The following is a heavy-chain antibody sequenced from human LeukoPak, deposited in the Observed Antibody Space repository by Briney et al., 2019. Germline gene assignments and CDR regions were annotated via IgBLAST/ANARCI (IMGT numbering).Heavy chain of an antibody. CDR3: AKLAGRLLWFGDLLYFDY. CDR2: ISGSGDST. D-gene: IGHD3-10*01. Sequence: GGSLRLSCAASGFTFSSYAMSWVRQAPGKGLEWVSAISGSGDSTYYADSVKGRFTISRDNSKNTLYLQMNSLRAEDTAVYSCAKLAGRLLWFGDLLYFDYWGQGTLVTVSS. J-gene: IGHJ4*02. V-gene: IGHV3-23*01. CDR1: GFTFSSYA.